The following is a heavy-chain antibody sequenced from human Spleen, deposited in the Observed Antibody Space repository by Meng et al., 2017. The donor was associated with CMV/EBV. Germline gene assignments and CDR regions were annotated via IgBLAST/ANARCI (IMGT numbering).Heavy chain of an antibody. J-gene: IGHJ4*02. Sequence: TVSVGSISSGGYYWSWIRQHPGKGLEWIGYIYYSGSTYYTPSLKSRVTISVDTSKNQFSLKLSSVTAADTAVYYCARFYSSSWDLDYWGQGTLVTVSS. D-gene: IGHD6-13*01. V-gene: IGHV4-31*02. CDR3: ARFYSSSWDLDY. CDR2: IYYSGST. CDR1: VGSISSGGYY.